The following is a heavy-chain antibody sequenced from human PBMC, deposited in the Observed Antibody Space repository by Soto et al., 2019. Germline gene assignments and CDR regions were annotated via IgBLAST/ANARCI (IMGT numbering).Heavy chain of an antibody. CDR3: ARLAVAGTDFDY. CDR1: GGTFSSYT. J-gene: IGHJ4*02. CDR2: IIPILGIA. V-gene: IGHV1-69*02. Sequence: QVQLVQSGAEVQKPGSSVKVSCKASGGTFSSYTISWVRQAPGQGLEWMGRIIPILGIANYAQKFQGRVTITADKSTSTAYMELSSLRSEDTAVYYCARLAVAGTDFDYWGQGTLVTVSS. D-gene: IGHD6-19*01.